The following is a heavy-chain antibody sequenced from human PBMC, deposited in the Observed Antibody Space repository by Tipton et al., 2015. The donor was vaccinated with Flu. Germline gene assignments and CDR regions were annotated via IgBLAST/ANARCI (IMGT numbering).Heavy chain of an antibody. D-gene: IGHD3-22*01. CDR3: GGPSTQDYFDSSITTDAFDV. J-gene: IGHJ3*01. CDR2: VSRPGST. Sequence: TLSLTCAVSGDSISSDYYWGWIRQFPGKGLEWIGTVSRPGSTVYNPSLKSRVTISIDTSNNHFSLSLSLVTAADTAMYYCGGPSTQDYFDSSITTDAFDVWGQGIMVTVSS. CDR1: GDSISSDYY. V-gene: IGHV4-38-2*01.